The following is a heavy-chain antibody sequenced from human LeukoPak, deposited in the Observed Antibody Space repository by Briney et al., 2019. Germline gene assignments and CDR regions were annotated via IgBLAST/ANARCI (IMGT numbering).Heavy chain of an antibody. CDR3: ARGGGLNWFDP. D-gene: IGHD1-26*01. Sequence: SETLSLTCIVSGGSISSYYWSWIRQPPGKGLEWIGYIYYSGSTNYNPSLKSRVTISVDTSKNQFSLKLSSVTAADTAVYYCARGGGLNWFDPWGQGTLVTVSS. CDR2: IYYSGST. J-gene: IGHJ5*02. CDR1: GGSISSYY. V-gene: IGHV4-59*01.